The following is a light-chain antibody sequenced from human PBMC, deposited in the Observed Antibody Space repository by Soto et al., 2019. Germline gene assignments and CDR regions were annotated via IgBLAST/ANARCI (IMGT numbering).Light chain of an antibody. CDR3: QHYGDSSWT. Sequence: EIVLTQSPGTLSLSPGERATLSCRASQSVSYYLAWYQQKPGQAPRLLIYDASSRATGVPDRFSGSGSGTDFTLTISRLEPDDFAVYYCQHYGDSSWTFGQGTKGDIK. V-gene: IGKV3-20*01. CDR2: DAS. CDR1: QSVSYY. J-gene: IGKJ1*01.